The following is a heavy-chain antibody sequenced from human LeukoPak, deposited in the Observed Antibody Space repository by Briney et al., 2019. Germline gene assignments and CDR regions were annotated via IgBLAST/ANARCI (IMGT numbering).Heavy chain of an antibody. Sequence: GASVKVSCKASGYTFTGYYMHWVRQAPGQGLEWMGWINPNSGGTNYAQKFQGRVTMTRDTSTSTAYMELRSLRSDDTAVYYCARDGYSSGWYGRIGFDYWGQGTLVTVSS. CDR2: INPNSGGT. D-gene: IGHD6-19*01. CDR3: ARDGYSSGWYGRIGFDY. J-gene: IGHJ4*02. CDR1: GYTFTGYY. V-gene: IGHV1-2*02.